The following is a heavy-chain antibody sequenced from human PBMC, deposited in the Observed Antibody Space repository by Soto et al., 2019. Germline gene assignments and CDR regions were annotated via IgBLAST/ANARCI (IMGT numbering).Heavy chain of an antibody. CDR1: GYSISSSNW. D-gene: IGHD1-26*01. Sequence: QVQLQESGPGLVKPSDTLSLTCAVSGYSISSSNWWGWIRQPPGKGLEWIGYIYYSGTTYYNPSLKSRVTMXXHTPKTHCSLKLTPVTAVDTAVYYCARREIQGPNYWGQGTLVTASS. J-gene: IGHJ4*02. V-gene: IGHV4-28*01. CDR3: ARREIQGPNY. CDR2: IYYSGTT.